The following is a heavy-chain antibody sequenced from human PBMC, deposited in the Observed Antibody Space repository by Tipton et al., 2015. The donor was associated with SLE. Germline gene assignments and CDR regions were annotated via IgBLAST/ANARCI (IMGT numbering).Heavy chain of an antibody. CDR1: GGSISSYF. CDR3: AREPAASGWFDP. J-gene: IGHJ5*02. V-gene: IGHV4-59*01. D-gene: IGHD2-2*01. CDR2: VYYSGGT. Sequence: TLSLTCTASGGSISSYFWSWIRQPPGKGLEWIGYVYYSGGTSYNPSLKSRVTISIDTPTNQFFLKLSSVTAADTAVYYCAREPAASGWFDPWGQGALVTVSS.